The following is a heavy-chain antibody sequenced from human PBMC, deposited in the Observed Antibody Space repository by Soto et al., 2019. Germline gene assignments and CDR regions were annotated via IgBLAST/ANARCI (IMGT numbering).Heavy chain of an antibody. CDR1: GYTFTSYG. V-gene: IGHV1-18*01. J-gene: IGHJ4*02. Sequence: QVQLVQSGAEVXXPGASVKVSCKASGYTFTSYGISWVRQAXXXGLEWMGWISAYNGNTNYAQKLQGRVTMTTDTSTSTAXMELRSLRSDDTAVYYCARDFGAAAGDYWGQGTLVTVSS. CDR2: ISAYNGNT. CDR3: ARDFGAAAGDY. D-gene: IGHD6-13*01.